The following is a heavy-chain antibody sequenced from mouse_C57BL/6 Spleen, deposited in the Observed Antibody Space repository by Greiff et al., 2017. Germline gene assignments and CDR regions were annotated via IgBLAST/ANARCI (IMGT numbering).Heavy chain of an antibody. Sequence: QVQLQQSGAELVKPGASVTISCKASGYAFSSYWLNWVKQRPGKGLEWIGQIYPGDGDSNYNGKFKGKATLTADNSSSTAYMQISSLTSEDSAVNFWTNYDYGLWGQGTTLTVSS. CDR3: TNYDYGL. V-gene: IGHV1-80*01. D-gene: IGHD2-4*01. CDR1: GYAFSSYW. CDR2: IYPGDGDS. J-gene: IGHJ2*01.